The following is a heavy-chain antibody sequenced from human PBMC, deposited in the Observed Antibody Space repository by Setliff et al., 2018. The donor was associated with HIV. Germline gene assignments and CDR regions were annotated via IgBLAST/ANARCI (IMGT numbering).Heavy chain of an antibody. J-gene: IGHJ5*02. D-gene: IGHD3-3*01. CDR2: IIPIFGTT. V-gene: IGHV1-69*06. CDR1: GDTFSSYA. Sequence: SVKVSCKASGDTFSSYAISWVRQAPGQGLEWMGRIIPIFGTTNYAQKFQGRVTFTADKSTSTAYMEMSSLRSEDTAVYYCARLIGDDFWSGYSNWFDPWGQGTLVTVSS. CDR3: ARLIGDDFWSGYSNWFDP.